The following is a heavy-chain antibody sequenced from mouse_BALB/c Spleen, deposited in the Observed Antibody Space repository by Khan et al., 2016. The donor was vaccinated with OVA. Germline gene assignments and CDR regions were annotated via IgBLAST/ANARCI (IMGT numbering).Heavy chain of an antibody. Sequence: QIQLVPSVPSLTPPFSPVTLSFPSSFSPFPTSGLNWVTPPPGKGLKWMGWINTYTGEPTYADDFKGRFAFSLETSANTAYLQINNLTNEDTATYFCARPPYFSYVMDYWGQGTSVTVSS. CDR2: INTYTGEP. V-gene: IGHV9-3-1*01. D-gene: IGHD2-10*01. J-gene: IGHJ4*01. CDR3: ARPPYFSYVMDY. CDR1: FSPFPTSG.